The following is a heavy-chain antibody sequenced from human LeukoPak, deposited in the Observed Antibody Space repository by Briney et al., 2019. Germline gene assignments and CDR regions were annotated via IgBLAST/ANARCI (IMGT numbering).Heavy chain of an antibody. CDR3: ARTYGGNCDY. V-gene: IGHV6-1*01. J-gene: IGHJ4*02. CDR2: TYFGSKWYN. D-gene: IGHD4-23*01. Sequence: SQTLSLTCAISGDSVSSNSAAWNWIRQSPARGLEWLGRTYFGSKWYNDYAASVKSRITVNPDTSKNHFSLQLSSVTLEDTAIYYCARTYGGNCDYWGQGTLVTVSS. CDR1: GDSVSSNSAA.